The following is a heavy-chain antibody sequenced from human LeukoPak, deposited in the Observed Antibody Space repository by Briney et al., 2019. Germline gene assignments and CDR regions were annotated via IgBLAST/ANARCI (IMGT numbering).Heavy chain of an antibody. CDR1: GVSISTYY. D-gene: IGHD1-1*01. CDR3: ARWITTQGTFDI. Sequence: KPSETLSLTCTVSGVSISTYYWNWLRQPAGKGLEWLGRIYTSGRTNYNASLKSRVTLSLDTSKNQFSLKLTSVTAADTAVYYCARWITTQGTFDIWAQGTLVTVSS. CDR2: IYTSGRT. J-gene: IGHJ3*02. V-gene: IGHV4-4*07.